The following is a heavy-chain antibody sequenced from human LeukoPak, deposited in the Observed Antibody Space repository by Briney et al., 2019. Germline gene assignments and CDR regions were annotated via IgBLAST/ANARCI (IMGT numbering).Heavy chain of an antibody. V-gene: IGHV3-7*01. J-gene: IGHJ4*02. CDR2: INQDGSEK. CDR3: TRVGDGGISAY. CDR1: GFTFSSYW. D-gene: IGHD2-21*01. Sequence: GRSLRLSCAASGFTFSSYWMTWVRQAPGKGLEWVANINQDGSEKYYVDSVKGRFTISRDNAKNSLYLQMNSLRAEDTAMYYCTRVGDGGISAYWGQGTLVTVSS.